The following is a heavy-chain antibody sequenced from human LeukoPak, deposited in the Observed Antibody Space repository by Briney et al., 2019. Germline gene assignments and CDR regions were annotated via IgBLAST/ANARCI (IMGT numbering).Heavy chain of an antibody. CDR2: INPNSGGT. V-gene: IGHV1-2*02. CDR3: ARGGSYIMAWPYYFDY. D-gene: IGHD1-26*01. CDR1: GYTFTGYY. J-gene: IGHJ4*02. Sequence: ASVKVSCKASGYTFTGYYMHWVRQAPGQGLEWMGWINPNSGGTNYAQKFQGRVTMTRDTSISTAYMELSRLRSDDTAVYYCARGGSYIMAWPYYFDYWGQGTLVTVSS.